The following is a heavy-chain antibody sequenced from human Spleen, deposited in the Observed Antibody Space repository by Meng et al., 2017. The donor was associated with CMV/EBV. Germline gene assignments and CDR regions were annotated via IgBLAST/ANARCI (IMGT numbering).Heavy chain of an antibody. Sequence: GESLKISCEGFGYSFTSNWIAWVRQMPGKGLEWMGVVYPGDSDTRYSPSFQGQVTISADKSISTAYLHWSSLKTSDTAMYYCARGIAAVGTAYYFDYWGQGTLVTVSS. CDR3: ARGIAAVGTAYYFDY. D-gene: IGHD6-13*01. CDR2: VYPGDSDT. CDR1: GYSFTSNW. J-gene: IGHJ4*02. V-gene: IGHV5-51*01.